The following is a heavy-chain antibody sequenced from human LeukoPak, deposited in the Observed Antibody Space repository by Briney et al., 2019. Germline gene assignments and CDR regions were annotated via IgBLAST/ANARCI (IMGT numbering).Heavy chain of an antibody. V-gene: IGHV1-69*13. CDR2: IIPIFGTA. Sequence: ASVKVSCKASGYTFTGYYMHWVRQAPGQGLEWMGGIIPIFGTANYAQKFQGRVTITADESTSTAYMELSSLRSEDTAVYYCARDGGSGYGFDYWGQGTLVTVSS. CDR1: GYTFTGYY. CDR3: ARDGGSGYGFDY. D-gene: IGHD3-22*01. J-gene: IGHJ4*02.